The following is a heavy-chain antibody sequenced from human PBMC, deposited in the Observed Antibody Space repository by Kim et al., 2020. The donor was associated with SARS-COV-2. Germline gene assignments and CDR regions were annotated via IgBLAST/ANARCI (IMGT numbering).Heavy chain of an antibody. CDR1: GFTFSSYA. J-gene: IGHJ6*02. CDR3: ARTSRITMVRGVIITLPSYYYGMDV. D-gene: IGHD3-10*01. CDR2: ISYDGSNK. Sequence: GGSLRLSCAASGFTFSSYAMHWVRQAPGKGLEWVAVISYDGSNKYYADSVKGRFTISRDNSKNTLYLQMNSLRAEDTAVYYCARTSRITMVRGVIITLPSYYYGMDVWGQGTTVTVSS. V-gene: IGHV3-30*04.